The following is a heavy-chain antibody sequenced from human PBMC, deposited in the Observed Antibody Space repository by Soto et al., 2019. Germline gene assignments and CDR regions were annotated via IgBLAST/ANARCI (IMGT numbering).Heavy chain of an antibody. CDR2: IRNKANSYAT. J-gene: IGHJ5*02. CDR3: AKRMGWNRGYSYGYES. Sequence: GGSLRLSCAASGFTFSGSTIHWVRQASGKGLEWVGRIRNKANSYATAYAASVKGRFTISRDDSKNTAYLQMNSLKTEDTAVYYCAKRMGWNRGYSYGYESWGQGTLVTVSS. CDR1: GFTFSGST. V-gene: IGHV3-73*01. D-gene: IGHD5-18*01.